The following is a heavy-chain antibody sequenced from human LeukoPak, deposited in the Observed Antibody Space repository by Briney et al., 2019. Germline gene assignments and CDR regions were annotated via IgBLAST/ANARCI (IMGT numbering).Heavy chain of an antibody. CDR3: ARSNGFGMDV. CDR2: IKRDGSGT. D-gene: IGHD2-8*01. V-gene: IGHV3-74*01. J-gene: IGHJ6*02. CDR1: GFTFSFNS. Sequence: PGGSLRLSCAASGFTFSFNSMHWVRQGPGKGLVWVSRIKRDGSGTTYADSVKGRVTISRDNAKNTLYLQMSSLRAEDTAVYYCARSNGFGMDVWGQGTTVTVSS.